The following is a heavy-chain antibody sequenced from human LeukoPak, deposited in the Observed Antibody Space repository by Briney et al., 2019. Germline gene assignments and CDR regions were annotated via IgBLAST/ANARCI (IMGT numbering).Heavy chain of an antibody. V-gene: IGHV1-2*02. Sequence: ASVKVSCKASGYTFSDHHILWVRQAPGQGLEWMGWIHPNGHDTKYAQKFQGRMTMTTDTSNSTAYMELNRVTSDDTAVYYCSGHYGPGPVWGQGTLITASS. D-gene: IGHD3-10*01. CDR2: IHPNGHDT. CDR1: GYTFSDHH. J-gene: IGHJ4*02. CDR3: SGHYGPGPV.